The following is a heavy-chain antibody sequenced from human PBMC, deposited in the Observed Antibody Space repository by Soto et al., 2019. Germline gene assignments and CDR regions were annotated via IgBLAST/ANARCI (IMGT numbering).Heavy chain of an antibody. CDR1: GLTYGRYA. CDR3: AKTIGPEHLTGTTSVNRFDH. D-gene: IGHD1-7*01. J-gene: IGHJ5*02. Sequence: EGPLRVSCPASGLTYGRYAVSWVRLAPGGELEWVSAITGSGRSTYYTDSVEGRFAISRDNSKSTLYLQMNGLRAEDTAVYYCAKTIGPEHLTGTTSVNRFDHWGQGTLVPVS. CDR2: ITGSGRST. V-gene: IGHV3-23*01.